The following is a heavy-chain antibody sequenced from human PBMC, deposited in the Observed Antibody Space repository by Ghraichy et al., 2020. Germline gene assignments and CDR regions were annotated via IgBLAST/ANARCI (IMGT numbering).Heavy chain of an antibody. CDR3: ARDWETIVLLPTKGESFDT. Sequence: GESLNISCAASGFTFSSYSMNWVRQAPGKGLEWVSSISSTSNYIYYADSVKGRFTISRDNAKNSLYLQMNSLRGEDTAVYYCARDWETIVLLPTKGESFDTWGQGTMVTVSS. V-gene: IGHV3-21*01. CDR2: ISSTSNYI. J-gene: IGHJ3*02. CDR1: GFTFSSYS. D-gene: IGHD2-15*01.